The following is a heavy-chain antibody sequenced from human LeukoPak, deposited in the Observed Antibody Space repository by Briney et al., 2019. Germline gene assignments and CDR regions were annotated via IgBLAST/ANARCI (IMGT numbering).Heavy chain of an antibody. J-gene: IGHJ4*02. CDR3: AKLASHYYGYVYFDY. V-gene: IGHV3-23*01. D-gene: IGHD3-10*01. Sequence: GRCMRLSWAASGFSLSSYSMSWVRQAPRKGLGWVSAFSGSSGSTYYADTVKGRFTISRDNSKNTLYLQTNSLRAEDTAVYSCAKLASHYYGYVYFDYWGQGTLVTVSS. CDR1: GFSLSSYS. CDR2: FSGSSGST.